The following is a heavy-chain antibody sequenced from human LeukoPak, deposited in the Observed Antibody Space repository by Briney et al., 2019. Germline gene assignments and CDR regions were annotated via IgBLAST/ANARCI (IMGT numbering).Heavy chain of an antibody. J-gene: IGHJ5*02. CDR3: ARGVSEWLLLSVRGPNWFDP. D-gene: IGHD3-3*01. CDR1: GGSFSGYY. CDR2: IYYSGST. V-gene: IGHV4-31*11. Sequence: PSETLSLTCAVYGGSFSGYYWSWIRQHPGKGLEWIGYIYYSGSTYYNPSLKSRVTISVDTSKNQFSLKLSSVTAADTAVYYCARGVSEWLLLSVRGPNWFDPWGQGTLVTVSS.